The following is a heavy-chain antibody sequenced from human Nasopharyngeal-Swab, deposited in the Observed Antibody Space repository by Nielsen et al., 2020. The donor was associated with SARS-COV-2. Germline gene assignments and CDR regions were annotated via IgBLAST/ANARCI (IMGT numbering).Heavy chain of an antibody. V-gene: IGHV3-9*01. D-gene: IGHD6-19*01. CDR3: AKDMGSSGPEYFDL. CDR2: ISWNSGSI. CDR1: GFTFDDYA. J-gene: IGHJ2*01. Sequence: SLKISCAASGFTFDDYAMHWVRQAPGKGLEWVSGISWNSGSIGYADSVKGRFTISRDNAKNSLYLQMNSLRAEDTALYYCAKDMGSSGPEYFDLWGRGTLVTVSS.